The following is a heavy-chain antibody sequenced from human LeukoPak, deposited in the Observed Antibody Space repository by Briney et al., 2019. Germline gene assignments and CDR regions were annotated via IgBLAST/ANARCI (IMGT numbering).Heavy chain of an antibody. CDR1: GDSIDSYY. CDR2: IYYRGTT. J-gene: IGHJ4*02. CDR3: ARLRDGYNWGADY. D-gene: IGHD5-24*01. Sequence: KASETLSLTCTVSGDSIDSYYWSWIRQPPGKGLEWIGYIYYRGTTSYNPFLKSRVTISVDTSKNQFSLKLNSVTAADTAVYYCARLRDGYNWGADYWGQGTLVTVSS. V-gene: IGHV4-59*12.